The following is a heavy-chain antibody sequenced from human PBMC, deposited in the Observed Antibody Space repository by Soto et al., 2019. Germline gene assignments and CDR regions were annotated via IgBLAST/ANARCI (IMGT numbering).Heavy chain of an antibody. V-gene: IGHV3-33*01. CDR2: IWYDGSNK. CDR3: ARDGSFSFEAVADAANYYYYGMDV. J-gene: IGHJ6*02. CDR1: GFTFSSYG. D-gene: IGHD6-19*01. Sequence: GGSLRLSCAASGFTFSSYGMHWVRQAPGKGLEWVAVIWYDGSNKYYADSVKGRFTISRDNSKNTLYLQMNSLRAEDTAVYYCARDGSFSFEAVADAANYYYYGMDVWGQGTTVTVSS.